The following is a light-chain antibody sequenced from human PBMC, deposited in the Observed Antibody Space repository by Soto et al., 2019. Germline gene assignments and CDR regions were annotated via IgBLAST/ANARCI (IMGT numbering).Light chain of an antibody. Sequence: QSVLTQPASVSGSPGQSITISCTGTSSDVGDYNYVSWSQQHPGKAPQLMIYEVSNRPSGVSNRFSGSKSGNTASLTISGLQAEDEADYYCSSYTSSSTYVFGTGTKVTVL. CDR3: SSYTSSSTYV. J-gene: IGLJ1*01. CDR1: SSDVGDYNY. CDR2: EVS. V-gene: IGLV2-14*01.